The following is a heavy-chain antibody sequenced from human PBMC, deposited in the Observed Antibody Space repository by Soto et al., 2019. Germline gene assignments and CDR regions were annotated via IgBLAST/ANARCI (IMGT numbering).Heavy chain of an antibody. CDR2: ISGSGGST. J-gene: IGHJ3*02. Sequence: GSLRLSCAVSGFTFSSYAMSWVRQAPGKGLEWVSAISGSGGSTNYADSVKGRFTISRDNAKNSLYLQMNSLRAEDTAVYYCARGADILTGSDVFDIWGQGTMVTVSS. D-gene: IGHD3-9*01. CDR3: ARGADILTGSDVFDI. V-gene: IGHV3-23*01. CDR1: GFTFSSYA.